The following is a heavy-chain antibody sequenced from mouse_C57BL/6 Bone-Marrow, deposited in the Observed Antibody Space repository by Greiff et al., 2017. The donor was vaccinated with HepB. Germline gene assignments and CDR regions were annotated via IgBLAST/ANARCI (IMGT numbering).Heavy chain of an antibody. V-gene: IGHV5-16*01. Sequence: EVKLVESEGGLVQPGSSMKLSCTASGFTFSDYYMAWVRQVPEKGLEWVANINYDGSSTYYLDSLKSRFIISRDNAKNILYLQMSSLKSEDTATYYCARVTTVVAYWYFDVWGTGTTVTVSS. CDR3: ARVTTVVAYWYFDV. J-gene: IGHJ1*03. CDR2: INYDGSST. D-gene: IGHD1-1*01. CDR1: GFTFSDYY.